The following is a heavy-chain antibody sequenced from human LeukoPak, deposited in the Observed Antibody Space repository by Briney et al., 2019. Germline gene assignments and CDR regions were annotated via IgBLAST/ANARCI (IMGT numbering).Heavy chain of an antibody. CDR1: GFTFSSYN. V-gene: IGHV3-21*01. J-gene: IGHJ4*02. CDR3: ARDGSFSFDQ. Sequence: GGSLRLSCAASGFTFSSYNMNWVRQAPGKGLEGVSFISSGSRYIYYADSVRGRFTISRDNAKNSLYLQMNSLGAEDTAVYYCARDGSFSFDQWGQGILVTVSS. CDR2: ISSGSRYI.